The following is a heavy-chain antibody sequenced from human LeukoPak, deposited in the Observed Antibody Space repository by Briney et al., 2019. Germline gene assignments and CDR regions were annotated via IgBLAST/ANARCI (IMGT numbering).Heavy chain of an antibody. J-gene: IGHJ6*03. CDR2: IYIGGDT. CDR1: GFTVNSND. D-gene: IGHD3-10*01. V-gene: IGHV3-53*01. Sequence: GGSLRLSCAAPGFTVNSNDMTWGRQAPGKGLEWGSLIYIGGDTYYADSVKGRFTISRANAKNSLHLQMNSLRAEDTALYYCARDTHGSATYYYYYYMDVWGKGTTVTVSS. CDR3: ARDTHGSATYYYYYYMDV.